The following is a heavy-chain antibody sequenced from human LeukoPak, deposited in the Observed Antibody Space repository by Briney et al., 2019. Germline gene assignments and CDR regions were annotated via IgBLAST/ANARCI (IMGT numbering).Heavy chain of an antibody. J-gene: IGHJ4*02. CDR3: ARDYASDY. Sequence: GGSLRLSCAASGFTFSSYEMNWVRQAPGKGLEWVSYISRSGDTIYFADSVKGRFTISRDNAKNSLYLQMSSLRAEDTAVYYCARDYASDYWGQGTLVTVSS. CDR2: ISRSGDTI. D-gene: IGHD3-10*01. V-gene: IGHV3-48*03. CDR1: GFTFSSYE.